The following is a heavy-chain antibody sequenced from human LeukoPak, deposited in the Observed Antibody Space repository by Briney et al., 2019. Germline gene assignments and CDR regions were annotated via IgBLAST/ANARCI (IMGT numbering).Heavy chain of an antibody. CDR3: ASTPGSADY. V-gene: IGHV4-39*01. Sequence: PSETLSLTCTVSGSSINNNSYYWGWIRQPPGKGLEWIGDVYKSGSTYYNPSLKSRVAKSVDTSKNQFSLRLSSVTAADTAVYYCASTPGSADYWGQGTLVTVSS. J-gene: IGHJ4*02. CDR1: GSSINNNSYY. CDR2: VYKSGST.